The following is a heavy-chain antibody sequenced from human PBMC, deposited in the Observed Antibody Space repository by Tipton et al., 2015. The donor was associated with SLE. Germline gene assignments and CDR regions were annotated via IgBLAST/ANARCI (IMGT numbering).Heavy chain of an antibody. CDR2: IYTGGST. CDR1: GASITSGNYY. D-gene: IGHD4-17*01. CDR3: AKVFGDYDGYSSGMDV. Sequence: TLSLTCTVSGASITSGNYYWSWIRQPAGKGLEWIGHIYTGGSTDYNPSLKTRLSISIDTSRNQFSLNLSSVTAADTAAYYCAKVFGDYDGYSSGMDVWGQGTTVTVSS. J-gene: IGHJ6*02. V-gene: IGHV4-61*09.